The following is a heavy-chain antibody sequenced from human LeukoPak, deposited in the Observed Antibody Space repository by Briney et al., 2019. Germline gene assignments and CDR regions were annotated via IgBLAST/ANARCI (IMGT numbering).Heavy chain of an antibody. J-gene: IGHJ4*02. CDR1: GFTFSSYG. CDR2: ISTSSAYI. Sequence: GGSLRLSCAVSGFTFSSYGMQWVRQAPGKGLEWVSSISTSSAYIYYADSVKGRFTISRDNAKDSLYLQMNSLRAEDTAVYYCARGMDIVATIASDYWGQGTLVIVSS. V-gene: IGHV3-21*01. D-gene: IGHD5-12*01. CDR3: ARGMDIVATIASDY.